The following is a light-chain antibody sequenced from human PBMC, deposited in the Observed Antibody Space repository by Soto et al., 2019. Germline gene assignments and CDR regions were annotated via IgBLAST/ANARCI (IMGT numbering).Light chain of an antibody. CDR2: KAS. J-gene: IGKJ1*01. CDR3: QHYNCYSEA. V-gene: IGKV1-5*03. Sequence: DIQMTQSPSTLSGSVGDRVTITCRASHTISSWLALYQQKPGKAPKLLIYKASTLKSGVPSRFSGSGSGTEFTLTISSLQPDDFATYYCQHYNCYSEAFGQGTQGGYQ. CDR1: HTISSW.